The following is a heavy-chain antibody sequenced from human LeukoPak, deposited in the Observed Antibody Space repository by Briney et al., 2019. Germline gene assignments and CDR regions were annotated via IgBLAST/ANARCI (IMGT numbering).Heavy chain of an antibody. CDR3: AKDRGSGSYYHY. CDR1: GFTFSSYA. V-gene: IGHV3-23*01. D-gene: IGHD3-10*01. J-gene: IGHJ4*02. CDR2: ISGSGGST. Sequence: GGSLRLSCAASGFTFSSYAMSWVRQAPRKGLEWVSAISGSGGSTYYADSVKGRFTISRDNSKNTLYLQMNSLRAEDTAVYYCAKDRGSGSYYHYWGQGTLVTVSS.